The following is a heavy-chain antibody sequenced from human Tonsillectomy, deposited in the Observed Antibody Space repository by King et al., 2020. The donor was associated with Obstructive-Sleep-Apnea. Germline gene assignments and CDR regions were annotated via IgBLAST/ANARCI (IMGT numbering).Heavy chain of an antibody. D-gene: IGHD1-7*01. J-gene: IGHJ4*02. CDR2: IYWDDDK. V-gene: IGHV2-5*02. CDR3: AHMVYDWNYVPDY. Sequence: TLKESGPTLVIPSQTLTLTCIFSGFSLSTDGVGVGWIRQPPGKALEWLAVIYWDDDKRYSPTLKSRLSITKDTSKNQVVLSMTNMDPVDTGTYFCAHMVYDWNYVPDYWGQGTLVTVSS. CDR1: GFSLSTDGVG.